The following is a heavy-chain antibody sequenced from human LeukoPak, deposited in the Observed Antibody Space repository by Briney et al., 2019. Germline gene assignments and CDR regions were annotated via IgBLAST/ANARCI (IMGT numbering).Heavy chain of an antibody. Sequence: ASVKVSCKASGYTFTSYDINWVRQATGQGLEWMGWMNPNSGNTGYAQKFQGRVTITRNTSISTAYMELSRLRSDDTAVYYCARATGIAAADFDIWGQGTMVTVSS. CDR2: MNPNSGNT. V-gene: IGHV1-8*03. J-gene: IGHJ3*02. CDR1: GYTFTSYD. CDR3: ARATGIAAADFDI. D-gene: IGHD6-13*01.